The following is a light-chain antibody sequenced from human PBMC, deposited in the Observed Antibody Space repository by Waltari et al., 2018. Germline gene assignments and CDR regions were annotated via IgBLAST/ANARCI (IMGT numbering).Light chain of an antibody. Sequence: NLMLTQPHSVSESPGKTVTISCTPSSGSIATHYCQRYQQRPGGSPTTVIYEGNQRPYGVPDRFSGSIDTSSDSASLTISGLRPEDEADYYCQSYDNNNPVVFGGGTKLIVL. CDR3: QSYDNNNPVV. J-gene: IGLJ2*01. CDR1: SGSIATHY. CDR2: EGN. V-gene: IGLV6-57*01.